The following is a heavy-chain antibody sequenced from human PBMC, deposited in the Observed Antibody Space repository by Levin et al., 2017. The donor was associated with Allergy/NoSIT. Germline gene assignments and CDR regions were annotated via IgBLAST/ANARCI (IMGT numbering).Heavy chain of an antibody. V-gene: IGHV3-23*01. CDR3: ARPPQRAIDI. CDR2: VGGVDGNT. CDR1: GFTFSIYA. Sequence: PGGSLRLSCAASGFTFSIYAMSWVRQAPGKGLEWVSTVGGVDGNTHYADSVKGRFTISRDNSKNTLYLQMNSLSSEDPAVYYCARPPQRAIDIWGQGTMVTVSS. J-gene: IGHJ3*02.